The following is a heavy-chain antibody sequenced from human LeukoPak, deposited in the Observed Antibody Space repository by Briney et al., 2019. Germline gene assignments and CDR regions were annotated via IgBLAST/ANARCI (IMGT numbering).Heavy chain of an antibody. Sequence: SETLSLTCTVSGGSISSYYWSWIRQPPGKGLEWIGYIYYSGSTNYNPFLKSRVTISVDTSKNQFSLKLSSVTAADTAVYYCARDGSGSDYGMDVWGQGTTVTVSS. V-gene: IGHV4-59*01. CDR2: IYYSGST. CDR1: GGSISSYY. J-gene: IGHJ6*02. CDR3: ARDGSGSDYGMDV. D-gene: IGHD3-10*01.